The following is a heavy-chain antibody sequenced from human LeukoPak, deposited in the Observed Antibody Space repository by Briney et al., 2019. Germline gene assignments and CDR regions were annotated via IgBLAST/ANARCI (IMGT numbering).Heavy chain of an antibody. CDR3: ARFSIAVAGLLYYYYYYGMDV. CDR2: IKQDGSEK. CDR1: GFTFSSYW. J-gene: IGHJ6*02. V-gene: IGHV3-7*01. D-gene: IGHD6-19*01. Sequence: PGGSLRLSCAASGFTFSSYWMSWVRQAPGKGLEWVANIKQDGSEKYYVDSVKGRFTISRDNAKNSLYLQMNSLRAEDTAVYYCARFSIAVAGLLYYYYYYGMDVWGQGTTVTVSS.